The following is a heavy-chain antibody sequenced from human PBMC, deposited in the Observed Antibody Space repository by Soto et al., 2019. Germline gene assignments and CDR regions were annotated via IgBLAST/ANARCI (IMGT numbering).Heavy chain of an antibody. CDR1: GFTFSSYA. Sequence: GGSLRLSCAASGFTFSSYAMSWVRQAPGKGLEWVPAISGSGGSTYYADSVKGRFTISRDNSKNTLYLQMNSLRAEDTAVYYCAKDIEYYDFWSGSNNFDYWGQGTLVTVSS. CDR2: ISGSGGST. CDR3: AKDIEYYDFWSGSNNFDY. V-gene: IGHV3-23*01. J-gene: IGHJ4*02. D-gene: IGHD3-3*01.